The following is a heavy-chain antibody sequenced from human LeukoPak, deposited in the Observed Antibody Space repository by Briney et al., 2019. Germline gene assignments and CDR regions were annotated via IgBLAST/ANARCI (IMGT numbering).Heavy chain of an antibody. J-gene: IGHJ4*02. CDR3: ARASVGCSSTSCYSTQFDY. V-gene: IGHV4-39*07. Sequence: SETLSLTCIVSGGSISGSSDYWAWIRQPPGKGLEWIGSVFYSGSTSYNPSLKSRVTISVDTSKNQFSLKLSSVTAADTAVYYCARASVGCSSTSCYSTQFDYWGQGTLVTVSS. CDR1: GGSISGSSDY. CDR2: VFYSGST. D-gene: IGHD2-2*01.